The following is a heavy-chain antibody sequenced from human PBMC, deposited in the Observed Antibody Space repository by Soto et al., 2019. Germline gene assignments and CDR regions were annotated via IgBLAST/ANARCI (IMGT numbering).Heavy chain of an antibody. D-gene: IGHD5-12*01. CDR2: INAGNGNT. CDR1: GYTFTSYA. V-gene: IGHV1-3*01. Sequence: ASVKVSCKASGYTFTSYAMHWVRQAPGQRLEWMGWINAGNGNTKYSQKFQGRVTITRDTSASTAYMELSSLRSEDTAVYYCASSPGGVATLYYYYGMDVWGQGTTVTVSS. CDR3: ASSPGGVATLYYYYGMDV. J-gene: IGHJ6*02.